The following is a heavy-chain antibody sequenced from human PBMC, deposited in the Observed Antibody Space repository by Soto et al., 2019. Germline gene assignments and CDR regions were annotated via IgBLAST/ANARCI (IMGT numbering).Heavy chain of an antibody. D-gene: IGHD3-3*01. CDR1: GFTFDDYA. V-gene: IGHV3-9*01. J-gene: IGHJ6*02. CDR3: AKDRGLYDFWSGSSRHYYYGMDV. CDR2: ISWNSGSI. Sequence: PGGSLRLSCAASGFTFDDYAMHWVRQAPGKGLEWVSVISWNSGSIGYADSVKGRFTISRDNAKNSLYLQMNSLRAEDTALYYCAKDRGLYDFWSGSSRHYYYGMDVWGQGTTVTVSS.